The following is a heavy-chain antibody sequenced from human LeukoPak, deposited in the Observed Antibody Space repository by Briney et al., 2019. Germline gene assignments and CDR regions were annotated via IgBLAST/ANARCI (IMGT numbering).Heavy chain of an antibody. CDR1: GDSVSSNNGA. CDR3: ARDLGNSGWYTFDY. D-gene: IGHD6-19*01. CDR2: TYYRSKWYN. Sequence: SQTLSLTCAISGDSVSSNNGAWNRIRQSPSRGLEWLGRTYYRSKWYNNYAESMKGRITINSDTSKNQFSLQLNPVTPADTAVSYCARDLGNSGWYTFDYWGQGTLVTVSS. V-gene: IGHV6-1*01. J-gene: IGHJ4*02.